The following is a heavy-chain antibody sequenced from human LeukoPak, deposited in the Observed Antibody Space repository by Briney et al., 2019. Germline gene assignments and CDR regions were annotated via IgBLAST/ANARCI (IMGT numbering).Heavy chain of an antibody. J-gene: IGHJ4*02. CDR1: GGTFSSYA. CDR3: ASEPLGYCSGGSCTKASYFDY. V-gene: IGHV1-69*04. CDR2: IIPILGIA. Sequence: GASVKVSCKASGGTFSSYAISWVRQAPGQGLEWMGRIIPILGIANYAQKFQGRVTITADKSTSTAYMELSSLRSEDTAVYYCASEPLGYCSGGSCTKASYFDYWGQGTLVTVSS. D-gene: IGHD2-15*01.